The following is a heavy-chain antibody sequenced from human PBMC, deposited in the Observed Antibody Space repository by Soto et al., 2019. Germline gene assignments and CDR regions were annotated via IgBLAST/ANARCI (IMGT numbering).Heavy chain of an antibody. CDR2: ISYDGKVT. CDR1: GLTFSCYG. J-gene: IGHJ4*02. V-gene: IGHV3-30*18. CDR3: EKEGPNTNRYFNY. Sequence: QVQLVESGGGVVQPGRSLRLSCAASGLTFSCYGMHWVRPAPGKGLELGTVISYDGKVTYYADSVNGRFTISRDNSKTTLYLQMNSLRTEDTDMYYCEKEGPNTNRYFNYWGQGTLVTVSS.